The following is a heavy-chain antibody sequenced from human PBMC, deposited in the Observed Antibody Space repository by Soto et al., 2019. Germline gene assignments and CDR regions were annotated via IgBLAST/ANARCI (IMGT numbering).Heavy chain of an antibody. Sequence: SETLSLTCTVSGASLSSGDYYWSWIRQPPGKGLEWIGYIYYTGMTFFNPSLKSRVTMSMDTSKNQFSLNLTSVTAADTAVYFCSSLPDGYKSGLDYWGQGTLVTVSS. J-gene: IGHJ4*02. D-gene: IGHD5-12*01. CDR3: SSLPDGYKSGLDY. CDR1: GASLSSGDYY. CDR2: IYYTGMT. V-gene: IGHV4-30-4*01.